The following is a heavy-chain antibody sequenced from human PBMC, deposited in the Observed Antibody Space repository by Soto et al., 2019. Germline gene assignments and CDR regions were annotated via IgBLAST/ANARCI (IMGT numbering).Heavy chain of an antibody. Sequence: EVQLLESGGGLVQPGGSLRLSCAASGFIFSDRYMDWVRQTPGKGLEWLGRIRNRANSYSTEYAASVRGRFTISRDDSNNLLYLHMSSLKTEDTAVYYCATIDMVEKFDPPGQGILVTVSS. CDR1: GFIFSDRY. J-gene: IGHJ5*02. D-gene: IGHD3-10*01. CDR2: IRNRANSYST. V-gene: IGHV3-72*01. CDR3: ATIDMVEKFDP.